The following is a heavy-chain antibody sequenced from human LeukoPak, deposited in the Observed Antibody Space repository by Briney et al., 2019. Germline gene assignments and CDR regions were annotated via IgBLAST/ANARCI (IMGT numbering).Heavy chain of an antibody. J-gene: IGHJ4*02. CDR3: ARGAPFETLYCGGDCYDLVLDY. CDR1: GGSISSGSYY. V-gene: IGHV4-61*02. Sequence: SATLSLTCTVSGGSISSGSYYWCWIRQPAGKGLEWIGRIYTIASTTYNPSLTRRVTISVDTSKNQFSHKLSSVTAADTAVYYCARGAPFETLYCGGDCYDLVLDYWGQGTLVTVSS. D-gene: IGHD2-21*01. CDR2: IYTIAST.